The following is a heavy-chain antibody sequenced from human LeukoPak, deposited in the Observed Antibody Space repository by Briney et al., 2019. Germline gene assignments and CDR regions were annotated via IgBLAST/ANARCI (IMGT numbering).Heavy chain of an antibody. CDR1: GFNFSTYD. J-gene: IGHJ4*02. Sequence: GGSLRLSCAASGFNFSTYDMHWVRQAPGKGLEWVAVISYDGSNRYYADSVKGRFTISRDNSKNTLYLQMSSLRADDTAVYYCTKPSGKVGPTGYFDYWGQGTLVTVSS. CDR2: ISYDGSNR. V-gene: IGHV3-30*18. D-gene: IGHD1-26*01. CDR3: TKPSGKVGPTGYFDY.